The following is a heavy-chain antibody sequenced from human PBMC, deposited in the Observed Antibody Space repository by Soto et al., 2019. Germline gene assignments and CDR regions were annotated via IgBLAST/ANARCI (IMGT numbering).Heavy chain of an antibody. D-gene: IGHD1-1*01. J-gene: IGHJ5*01. CDR1: DGSIASRSHY. Sequence: QLQLQESGPTLVKPSETLSLTCTVADGSIASRSHYWGWIRQSPGKGLEWIGSIFYSGDSYYNPSLRSRVTISVDTSKNQFSLKMNSVTAADTAVYSCARHWRQLERVDSWGPGTLVTVSS. V-gene: IGHV4-39*01. CDR2: IFYSGDS. CDR3: ARHWRQLERVDS.